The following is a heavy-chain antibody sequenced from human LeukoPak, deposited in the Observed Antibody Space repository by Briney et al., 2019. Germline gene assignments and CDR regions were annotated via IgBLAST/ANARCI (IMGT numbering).Heavy chain of an antibody. V-gene: IGHV1-69*13. J-gene: IGHJ4*02. CDR2: IIPIFGTA. Sequence: ASVKVSCKASGGTFSSYAISWVRQAPGQGLEWMGGIIPIFGTANYAQKFQGRVTITADESTSTAYMELGSLRSEDTAVYYCARGGYYGSGRHYYFDYWGQGTLVTVSS. CDR3: ARGGYYGSGRHYYFDY. D-gene: IGHD3-10*01. CDR1: GGTFSSYA.